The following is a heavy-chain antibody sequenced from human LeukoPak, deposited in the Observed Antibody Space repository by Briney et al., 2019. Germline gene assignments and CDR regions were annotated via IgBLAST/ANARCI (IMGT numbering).Heavy chain of an antibody. Sequence: GGSLRLSCAASGFTFSTYIMNWVRQAPGKGLEWVSSISIGSTYIYSADSVKGRFTISRDNAKNSLYLQMNSLRAEDTAVYYCARDRGGSYRDFDYWGQGTLVTVSS. V-gene: IGHV3-21*01. J-gene: IGHJ4*02. CDR2: ISIGSTYI. CDR3: ARDRGGSYRDFDY. D-gene: IGHD3-16*02. CDR1: GFTFSTYI.